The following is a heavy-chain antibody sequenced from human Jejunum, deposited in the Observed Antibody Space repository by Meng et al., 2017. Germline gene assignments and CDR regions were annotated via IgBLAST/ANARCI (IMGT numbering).Heavy chain of an antibody. CDR2: IYYSGTA. Sequence: QVQLQESGPGLVKHAQSRSLTCTGSGGSVSSAGYYWSWFRQLPGKGLEWIGYIYYSGTAYYNPSLKSRATISLDTSENQFSLKLSFVLAADTAVYYCARDRPTPDFLAVAGTFDYWGQGILVTVSS. CDR3: ARDRPTPDFLAVAGTFDY. CDR1: GGSVSSAGYY. J-gene: IGHJ4*02. D-gene: IGHD6-19*01. V-gene: IGHV4-31*03.